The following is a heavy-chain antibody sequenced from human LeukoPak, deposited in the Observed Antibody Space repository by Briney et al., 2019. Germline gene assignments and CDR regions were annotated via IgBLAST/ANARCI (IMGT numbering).Heavy chain of an antibody. D-gene: IGHD7-27*01. Sequence: PSETLSLTCTVSGVSISSYYWTWIRQSPGKGLEWIGYIYHTGSTSYSPSLKSRVTISADTSQNQFSLKLSSVTAADTAVYYCASRKLGNDYWGQGTLVTVSS. J-gene: IGHJ4*02. CDR1: GVSISSYY. V-gene: IGHV4-59*01. CDR3: ASRKLGNDY. CDR2: IYHTGST.